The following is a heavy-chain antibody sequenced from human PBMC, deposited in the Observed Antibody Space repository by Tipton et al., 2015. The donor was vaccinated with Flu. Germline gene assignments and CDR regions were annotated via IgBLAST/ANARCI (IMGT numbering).Heavy chain of an antibody. CDR1: GGSIGSSSYY. J-gene: IGHJ2*01. Sequence: TLSLTCTVSGGSIGSSSYYWGWIRQPPGKGLEWIGSIYYSGSTYYNPSLKSRVTISVDTSKNQFSLKLSSVTAADTAVYYCARDFRVLTRYFDLCGRGTLVTASS. CDR2: IYYSGST. D-gene: IGHD3-10*01. V-gene: IGHV4-39*07. CDR3: ARDFRVLTRYFDL.